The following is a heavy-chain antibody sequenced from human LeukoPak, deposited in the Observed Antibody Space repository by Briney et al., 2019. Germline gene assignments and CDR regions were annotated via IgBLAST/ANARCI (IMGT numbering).Heavy chain of an antibody. CDR1: GGSISSSPYY. Sequence: PSETLSLTCTVSGGSISSSPYYWGWIRQPPRKGLEWIGNVYYSGSTPYNPSLKSRVTIFVDTSKNQVSLRLSSVTAADTAVYYCARGPVTTQTFDYWGQGTLVTVSS. CDR3: ARGPVTTQTFDY. J-gene: IGHJ4*02. V-gene: IGHV4-39*01. D-gene: IGHD4-17*01. CDR2: VYYSGST.